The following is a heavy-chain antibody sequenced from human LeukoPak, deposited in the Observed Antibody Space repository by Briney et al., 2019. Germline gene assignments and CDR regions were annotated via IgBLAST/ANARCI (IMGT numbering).Heavy chain of an antibody. CDR1: GFTFSRYS. CDR3: ARGGYCSSTSCYVVGGDY. CDR2: ISSSSNTI. D-gene: IGHD2-2*01. V-gene: IGHV3-48*02. Sequence: GGSLRLSCAASGFTFSRYSMNWVRQAPGKGLEWVSYISSSSNTIYYADSVKGRFTISRDNAKNSLYLQMNSLGDEDTALYYCARGGYCSSTSCYVVGGDYWGQGTLVTVSS. J-gene: IGHJ4*02.